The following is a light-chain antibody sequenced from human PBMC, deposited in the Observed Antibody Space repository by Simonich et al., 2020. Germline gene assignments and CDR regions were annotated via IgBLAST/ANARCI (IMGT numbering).Light chain of an antibody. CDR1: SSNIGSNY. Sequence: QSVLTQPPSASGTPGQRVTISCSGRSSNIGSNYVYWYQQLPGTAPKLLIYSNNQRPAGVTYRFSGSKSGPSASLAISGLRSEDEADYYCAAWDDSLSGPVFGGGTKLTVL. V-gene: IGLV1-47*02. CDR2: SNN. J-gene: IGLJ3*02. CDR3: AAWDDSLSGPV.